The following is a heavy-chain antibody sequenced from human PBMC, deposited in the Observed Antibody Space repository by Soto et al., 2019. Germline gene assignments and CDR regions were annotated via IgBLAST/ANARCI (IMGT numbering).Heavy chain of an antibody. V-gene: IGHV4-39*01. CDR2: VYYTGTT. Sequence: PSETLSLTCTVSGGSMTNFTYFWGWVRQTPGKGLEWVGTVYYTGTTYYNPSLRSRVTVSVDTSKSQFSLKLRSVTAADTALYFCARLRWEVVISWYFDLWGRGTLVTVSS. D-gene: IGHD2-21*01. CDR3: ARLRWEVVISWYFDL. J-gene: IGHJ2*01. CDR1: GGSMTNFTYF.